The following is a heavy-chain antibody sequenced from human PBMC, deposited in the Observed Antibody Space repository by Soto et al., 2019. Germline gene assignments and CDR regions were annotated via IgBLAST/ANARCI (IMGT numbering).Heavy chain of an antibody. CDR3: AKLGGEAVAPHPPFDY. CDR2: ISAYNGDT. Sequence: RASVKVSCKASGYTFTSYGISWVRQAPGQGLEWMGWISAYNGDTNYAQKLQGRVTMTTDTSTSTAYMELRRLRSDDTAVYYCAKLGGEAVAPHPPFDYWGQGTLVTVSS. J-gene: IGHJ4*02. D-gene: IGHD6-19*01. V-gene: IGHV1-18*01. CDR1: GYTFTSYG.